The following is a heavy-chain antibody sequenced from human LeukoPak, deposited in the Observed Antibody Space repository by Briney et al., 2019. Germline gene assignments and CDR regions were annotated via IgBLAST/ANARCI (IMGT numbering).Heavy chain of an antibody. D-gene: IGHD6-13*01. J-gene: IGHJ4*02. V-gene: IGHV1-69*13. CDR2: IIPIFGTA. CDR1: GGTFSSYA. CDR3: ARARTLVTVYFDY. Sequence: SVKVSCKASGGTFSSYAISWERQAPGQGLEWMGGIIPIFGTANYAQKFQGRVTITADESTSTAYMELSSLRSEDTAVYYCARARTLVTVYFDYWGQGTLVTVSS.